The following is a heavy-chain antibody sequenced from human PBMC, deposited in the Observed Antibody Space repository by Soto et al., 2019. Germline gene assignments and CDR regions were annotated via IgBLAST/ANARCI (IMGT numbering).Heavy chain of an antibody. V-gene: IGHV6-1*01. CDR1: GDSVSSGTVV. D-gene: IGHD6-6*01. J-gene: IGHJ6*02. CDR2: TYYRSKWNF. Sequence: SQTLSLTCAISGDSVSSGTVVWNWIRQSPSRGLEWLGRTYYRSKWNFDYAESVKSRMSIIPDTSNNHFSLLLNSVTPEDTAVYYCVRHPLATLALYGMDGWGQGTTVTVSS. CDR3: VRHPLATLALYGMDG.